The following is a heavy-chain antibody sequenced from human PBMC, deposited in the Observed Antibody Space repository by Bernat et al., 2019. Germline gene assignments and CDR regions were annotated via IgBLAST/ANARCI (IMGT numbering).Heavy chain of an antibody. CDR1: GFTFSSYA. V-gene: IGHV3-23*01. CDR3: AKRYGVVWAAEAPYFDY. J-gene: IGHJ4*02. Sequence: EVQLLESGGGLVQPGGSLTLSCAASGFTFSSYAVSWVRQAPGKGLEWVSAISGSGGSTYYADSVKGRFTISRDNSKNTLYLKMNSMRAEDTAVYYCAKRYGVVWAAEAPYFDYWGQGPLVTVSS. D-gene: IGHD5/OR15-5a*01. CDR2: ISGSGGST.